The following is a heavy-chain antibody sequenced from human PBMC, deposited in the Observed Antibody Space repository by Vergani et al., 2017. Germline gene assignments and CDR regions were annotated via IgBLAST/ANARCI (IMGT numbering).Heavy chain of an antibody. CDR2: IKQDGSEK. D-gene: IGHD2-2*01. CDR1: GFTLSSYW. V-gene: IGHV3-7*01. J-gene: IGHJ6*03. Sequence: EVQLVESGGGLVQPGGSLRVSCAASGFTLSSYWMSWVRQAPGKGLEWVANIKQDGSEKYYVDSVKGRFTISRDNAKNSLYLQMNSLRAEDTAVYYCARDLADIVVVPAARVWYYYYYMDVWGKGTTVTVSS. CDR3: ARDLADIVVVPAARVWYYYYYMDV.